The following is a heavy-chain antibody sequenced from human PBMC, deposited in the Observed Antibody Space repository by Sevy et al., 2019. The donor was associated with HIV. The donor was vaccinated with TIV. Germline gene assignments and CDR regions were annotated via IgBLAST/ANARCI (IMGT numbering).Heavy chain of an antibody. J-gene: IGHJ5*02. Sequence: ASVKVSCKTSGYSFTTYTMNWVRQAPGQGLEWMGWIKTNIGNATYAQGFTGRFVFSLDTSVSTAYLQISSLKPEDTAVYFCARGAYFGSGYNRFDPWGQGTLVTVSS. V-gene: IGHV7-4-1*02. CDR1: GYSFTTYT. CDR3: ARGAYFGSGYNRFDP. CDR2: IKTNIGNA. D-gene: IGHD3-10*01.